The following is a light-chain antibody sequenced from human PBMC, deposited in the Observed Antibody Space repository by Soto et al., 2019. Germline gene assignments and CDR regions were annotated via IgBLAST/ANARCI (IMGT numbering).Light chain of an antibody. CDR3: AAWDDSLSVNVV. CDR1: SSNIGSNY. CDR2: SNT. V-gene: IGLV1-47*02. Sequence: QSVLTQPPSASGTPGQRVTISCSGSSSNIGSNYVYWYQQLPGTAPKLLIYSNTQRPSGVPDRFSGSKSGTSASLAISGLRSEDEADYYCAAWDDSLSVNVVFGGGTKLTVL. J-gene: IGLJ2*01.